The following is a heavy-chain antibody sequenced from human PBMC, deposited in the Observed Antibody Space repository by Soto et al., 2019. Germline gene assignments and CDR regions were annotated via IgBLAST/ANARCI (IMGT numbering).Heavy chain of an antibody. CDR3: AKDWGVATLHHFDGMDV. D-gene: IGHD5-12*01. J-gene: IGHJ6*02. Sequence: QVQLVESGGGVVQPGRSLRLSCAASGFTFSAYGMHWVRQAPGKGLEWVAVISYDGSNKNYGDSLKGRFTISRDNSKNTLYLQMNSLRAEDTAMYYCAKDWGVATLHHFDGMDVWGQGTTVTVSS. CDR2: ISYDGSNK. CDR1: GFTFSAYG. V-gene: IGHV3-30*18.